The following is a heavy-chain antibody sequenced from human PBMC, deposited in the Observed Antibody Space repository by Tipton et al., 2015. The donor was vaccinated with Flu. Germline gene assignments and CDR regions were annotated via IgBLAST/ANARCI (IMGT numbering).Heavy chain of an antibody. Sequence: TLSLTCTVSGDSLRSYYWSLIRQSPGKGLEWIGQVYYSGTTNYNPSLKSRVTISLDKSKNQFSLQLNSITTADTAVFYCARGGWEPHGGWFDPWGQGILVTVSS. J-gene: IGHJ5*02. CDR1: GDSLRSYY. CDR3: ARGGWEPHGGWFDP. CDR2: VYYSGTT. V-gene: IGHV4-59*01. D-gene: IGHD1-26*01.